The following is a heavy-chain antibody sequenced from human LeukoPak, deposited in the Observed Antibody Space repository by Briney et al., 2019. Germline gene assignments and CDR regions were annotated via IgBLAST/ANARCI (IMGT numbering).Heavy chain of an antibody. CDR1: GFSLTTSGVG. CDR2: IYWDDDK. CDR3: AHRCTNYFFDY. J-gene: IGHJ4*02. Sequence: SGPTLVKPTQTLTLTCTFSGFSLTTSGVGVGWIRQPPGKALEWRALIYWDDDKRYSPSLMNRLTVTKGTSENQVVLTMTNMDPVDTATYYCAHRCTNYFFDYWGQGTLVTVSS. V-gene: IGHV2-5*02. D-gene: IGHD2-2*01.